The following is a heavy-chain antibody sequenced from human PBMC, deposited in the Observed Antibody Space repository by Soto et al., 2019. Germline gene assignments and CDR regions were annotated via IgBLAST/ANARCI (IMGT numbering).Heavy chain of an antibody. CDR2: IKDKTAGGTT. Sequence: GGSLRLSCVASGFSFTNAWMNWVRQAPGKGLEWVGRIKDKTAGGTTDYAAPVKGRFTISRDDSKNTLYLQMNSLKTEDTAVYYCTALDVSSIWGQGTLVTVSS. J-gene: IGHJ4*02. V-gene: IGHV3-15*07. CDR1: GFSFTNAW. CDR3: TALDVSSI. D-gene: IGHD6-6*01.